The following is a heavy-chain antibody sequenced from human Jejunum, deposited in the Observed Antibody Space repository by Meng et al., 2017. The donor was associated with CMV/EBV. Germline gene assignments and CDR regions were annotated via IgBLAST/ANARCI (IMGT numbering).Heavy chain of an antibody. CDR1: GGSILSSDYY. Sequence: HLQLQESGPGLVRSSETLSLTCTVSGGSILSSDYYWVWIRQPPGKGLEWIGSVYYTGSAYYNTSLKSRVTMFVDTSKNQFSLKLSSLSAADTAVYYCASSTTVTPRFDSWGQGTLVTVSS. CDR3: ASSTTVTPRFDS. CDR2: VYYTGSA. J-gene: IGHJ4*02. V-gene: IGHV4-39*01. D-gene: IGHD4-17*01.